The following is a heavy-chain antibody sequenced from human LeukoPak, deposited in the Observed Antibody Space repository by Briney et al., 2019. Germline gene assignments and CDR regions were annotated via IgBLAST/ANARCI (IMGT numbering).Heavy chain of an antibody. J-gene: IGHJ6*03. CDR3: ARGASGYYPVYYYYYMDV. CDR2: IYTSGST. V-gene: IGHV4-61*02. CDR1: GGSISSGSYY. Sequence: SETLSLTCTVSGGSISSGSYYWSWIRQPAGKGLEWIGRIYTSGSTNYNPSLKSRVTISVDTSKNQFSLKLSSVTAADTAVYYCARGASGYYPVYYYYYMDVWGKGTTVTISS. D-gene: IGHD3-22*01.